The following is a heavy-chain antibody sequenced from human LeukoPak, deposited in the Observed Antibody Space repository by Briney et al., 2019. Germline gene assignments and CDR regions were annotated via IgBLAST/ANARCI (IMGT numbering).Heavy chain of an antibody. V-gene: IGHV1-2*02. CDR1: GYTFSDHS. Sequence: ASVKVSCKASGYTFSDHSIHWLRQAPGQGLEWMGYVDPSNDDTNYAPKFHDRVTMTGDTSIRTAYMELSRLTSDDTAVYYCARSLFVAFTDWGQGTLVIVSS. D-gene: IGHD2-21*01. J-gene: IGHJ4*02. CDR3: ARSLFVAFTD. CDR2: VDPSNDDT.